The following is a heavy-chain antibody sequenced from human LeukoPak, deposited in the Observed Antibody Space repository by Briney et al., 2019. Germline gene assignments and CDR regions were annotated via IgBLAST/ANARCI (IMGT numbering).Heavy chain of an antibody. CDR1: GGTFSSYA. V-gene: IGHV1-69*13. D-gene: IGHD3-3*01. J-gene: IGHJ6*02. Sequence: SVNVSCKASGGTFSSYAISWVRQAPGQGLEWMGGIIPIFGTANYAQKFQGRVTITADESTSTAYMELSSLRSEDTAVYYCARDPREITIFGVVIPSDYYGMDVWGQGTTVTVSS. CDR3: ARDPREITIFGVVIPSDYYGMDV. CDR2: IIPIFGTA.